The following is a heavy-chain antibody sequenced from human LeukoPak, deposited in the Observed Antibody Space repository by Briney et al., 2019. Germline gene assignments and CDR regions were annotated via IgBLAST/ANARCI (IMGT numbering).Heavy chain of an antibody. D-gene: IGHD2-2*03. V-gene: IGHV3-30*02. CDR2: IWYDGSNK. CDR3: AKDGYCSSTSCYGGYYYYYGMDV. Sequence: TGGSLRLSCAASGVTFSDYGMHWVRQAPGKGLEWVAAIWYDGSNKYYADSVKGRFTISRDNSKNTLYLQMNSLRAEDTAVYYCAKDGYCSSTSCYGGYYYYYGMDVWGQGTTVTVSS. CDR1: GVTFSDYG. J-gene: IGHJ6*02.